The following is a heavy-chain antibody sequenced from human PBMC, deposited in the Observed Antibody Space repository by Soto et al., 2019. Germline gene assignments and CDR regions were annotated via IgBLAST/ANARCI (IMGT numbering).Heavy chain of an antibody. CDR1: GFTFSSYA. CDR2: ISGSGGST. V-gene: IGHV3-23*01. J-gene: IGHJ5*02. CDR3: AKVPSNFEYSSSTLAWFDP. Sequence: EVQLLESGGGLVQPGGSLRLSCAASGFTFSSYAMSWVRQAPGKGLEWVSAISGSGGSTYYADSVKGRFTISRDNSKNTLDLQINSLRAETTAVYYWAKVPSNFEYSSSTLAWFDPWGQGTLVAVSS. D-gene: IGHD6-6*01.